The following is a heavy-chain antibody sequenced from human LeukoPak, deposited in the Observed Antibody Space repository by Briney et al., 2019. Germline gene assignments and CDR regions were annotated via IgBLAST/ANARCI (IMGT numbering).Heavy chain of an antibody. Sequence: SETLSLTCAVSGYSISSGYYWGWIRQPPGKGLEWIGSIYHSGSTYYTPSLKSRVTISVDTSKNQFSLKLSSVTAADTAVYYCARPGLGWFDPWGQGTLVTVSS. CDR3: ARPGLGWFDP. V-gene: IGHV4-38-2*01. CDR1: GYSISSGYY. CDR2: IYHSGST. J-gene: IGHJ5*02. D-gene: IGHD3/OR15-3a*01.